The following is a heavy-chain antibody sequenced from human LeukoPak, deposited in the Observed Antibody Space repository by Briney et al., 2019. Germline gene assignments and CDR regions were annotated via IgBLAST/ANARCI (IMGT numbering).Heavy chain of an antibody. D-gene: IGHD1-1*01. CDR3: ARNPPERPIDY. V-gene: IGHV3-33*01. CDR1: GFTFSSYG. Sequence: GGSLRLSCAVSGFTFSSYGMHWVRQAPGKGLEWVAIIWYDGSNKYYADSVKGRFTISRDNSKNTLYLQMNSLRAEDTALYYCARNPPERPIDYWGQGTLVTVSS. J-gene: IGHJ4*02. CDR2: IWYDGSNK.